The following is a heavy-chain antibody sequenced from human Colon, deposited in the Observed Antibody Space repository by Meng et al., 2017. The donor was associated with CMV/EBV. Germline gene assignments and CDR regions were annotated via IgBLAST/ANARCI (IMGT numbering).Heavy chain of an antibody. CDR1: GFTFSSYA. CDR3: ARPPGY. Sequence: GGSLRLSCAASGFTFSSYAMHWVRQAPGKGLEYVSAISSNGGSTYYADSVKGRFTISRDNSKNTLYLQMGSLRAEDMAVYYCARPPGYWCQGTLVTVSS. J-gene: IGHJ4*02. V-gene: IGHV3-64*02. CDR2: ISSNGGST.